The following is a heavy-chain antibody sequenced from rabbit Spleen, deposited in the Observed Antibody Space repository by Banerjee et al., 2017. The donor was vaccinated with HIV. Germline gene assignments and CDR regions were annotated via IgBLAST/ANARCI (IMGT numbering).Heavy chain of an antibody. CDR1: GVSFSISSY. J-gene: IGHJ6*01. CDR3: ARDTGTSFSTYGMDL. D-gene: IGHD8-1*01. V-gene: IGHV1S40*01. CDR2: IYAGSRGGT. Sequence: QSLEESGGDLVKPGASLTLTCTASGVSFSISSYLCWVRQAPGKGLEWIACIYAGSRGGTYSATWAKGRFSISKTSSTTVTLQMTTLTAADTATYFCARDTGTSFSTYGMDLWGPGTLVTVS.